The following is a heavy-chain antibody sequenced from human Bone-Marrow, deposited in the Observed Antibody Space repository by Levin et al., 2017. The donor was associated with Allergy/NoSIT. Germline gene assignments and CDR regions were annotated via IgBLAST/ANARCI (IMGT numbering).Heavy chain of an antibody. D-gene: IGHD3-16*02. Sequence: LSLTRAASGFSFSTPAMHWVRQAPGKGLEWVTSISYDGSETYYADSVKGRFTISRDNSKNTVYVQINSLREEDTAVYFCERSSYRWGQGHLVTVS. V-gene: IGHV3-30-3*01. CDR2: ISYDGSET. CDR3: ERSSYR. CDR1: GFSFSTPA. J-gene: IGHJ4*02.